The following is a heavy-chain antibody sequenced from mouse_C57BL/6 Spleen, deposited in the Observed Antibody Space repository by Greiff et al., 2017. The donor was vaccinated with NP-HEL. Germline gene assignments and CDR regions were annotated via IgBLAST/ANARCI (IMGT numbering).Heavy chain of an antibody. CDR3: ASWDEDDY. J-gene: IGHJ2*01. CDR1: GFTIKNTS. V-gene: IGHV14-3*01. D-gene: IGHD4-1*01. CDR2: IDPANGYT. Sequence: VQLKESVAELVRPGASVKLSCTASGFTIKNTSMHWVKQRPEQGLEWIGRIDPANGYTKYAPKFQGKATITADTSSNTAYLQLSSLTSEDTAIYYCASWDEDDYWGQGTTLTVSS.